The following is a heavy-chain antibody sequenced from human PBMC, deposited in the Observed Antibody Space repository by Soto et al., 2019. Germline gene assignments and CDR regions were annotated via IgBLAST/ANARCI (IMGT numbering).Heavy chain of an antibody. CDR3: ARAASINYYYYYMDV. CDR1: GFTFSDYY. CDR2: ISGSGSTI. D-gene: IGHD3-3*02. J-gene: IGHJ6*03. V-gene: IGHV3-11*01. Sequence: GGSLRLSCAASGFTFSDYYMSWIRQAPGKGLEWVSYISGSGSTIYYADSVKGRFTISRDNAKNSLYLQMNSLRAEDTAVYYCARAASINYYYYYMDVWGKGTTVTVSS.